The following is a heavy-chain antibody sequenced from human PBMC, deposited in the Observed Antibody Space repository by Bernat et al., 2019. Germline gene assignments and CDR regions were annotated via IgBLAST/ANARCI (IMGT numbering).Heavy chain of an antibody. J-gene: IGHJ4*02. V-gene: IGHV3-11*05. D-gene: IGHD3-3*01. CDR2: ISSSNSYT. CDR1: GFTFSDYY. CDR3: ASDRNRYDFWSEFDC. Sequence: QVQLVESGGGLVKPGGSLRLSCAASGFTFSDYYMSWIRQAPGQVLDWVSYISSSNSYTNYAESVQGRFTISRDKAKNSLYMHMSSLRAEDTAVYSCASDRNRYDFWSEFDCWGQGTLVTVSS.